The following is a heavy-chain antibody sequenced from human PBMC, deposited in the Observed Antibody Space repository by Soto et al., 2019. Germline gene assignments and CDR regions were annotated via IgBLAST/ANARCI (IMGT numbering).Heavy chain of an antibody. V-gene: IGHV1-3*01. CDR3: ARRGRGYCSGGSCYSGVGNWFDP. Sequence: ASVKVSCKASGYTFTSYAMHWVRQAPGQRLEWMGWINAGNGNTKYSQKFQGRVTITRDTSASTAYMELSSLRSEDTAVYYCARRGRGYCSGGSCYSGVGNWFDPWGQGTLVTVSS. J-gene: IGHJ5*02. D-gene: IGHD2-15*01. CDR2: INAGNGNT. CDR1: GYTFTSYA.